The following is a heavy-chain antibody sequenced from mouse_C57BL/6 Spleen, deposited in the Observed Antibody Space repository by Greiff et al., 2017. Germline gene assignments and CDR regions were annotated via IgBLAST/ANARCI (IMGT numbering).Heavy chain of an antibody. CDR1: GYTFTSYW. D-gene: IGHD2-3*01. Sequence: QVQLKQPGTELVKPGASVKLSCKASGYTFTSYWMHWVKQRPGQGLEWIGNINPSNGGTNYNEKFKSKATLTVDKSSSTAYMQLSSLTSEDSAVYYCARSDGYYLNWYFDVWGTGTTVTVSS. CDR2: INPSNGGT. CDR3: ARSDGYYLNWYFDV. V-gene: IGHV1-53*01. J-gene: IGHJ1*03.